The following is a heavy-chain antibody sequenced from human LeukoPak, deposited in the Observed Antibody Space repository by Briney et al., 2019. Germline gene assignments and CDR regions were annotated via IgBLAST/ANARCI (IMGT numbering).Heavy chain of an antibody. CDR3: ARGHGDFPVNYYFDL. Sequence: PGGSLRLSCAASGFTFTTYWMHWVRQAPGKGLVWVSRIKSDGTSTSYADSVKGRFTISRDNAKNTLYLQMNSLGAEDTAVYYCARGHGDFPVNYYFDLWGRGTLVTVSS. J-gene: IGHJ2*01. D-gene: IGHD4-17*01. V-gene: IGHV3-74*01. CDR1: GFTFTTYW. CDR2: IKSDGTST.